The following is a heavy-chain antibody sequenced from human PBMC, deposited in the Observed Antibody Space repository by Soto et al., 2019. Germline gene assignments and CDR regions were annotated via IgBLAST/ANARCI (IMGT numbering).Heavy chain of an antibody. CDR1: GFTFSNAW. J-gene: IGHJ5*02. Sequence: EVPLVESGGGLVKPGGSLRLSCAASGFTFSNAWMSWVRQAPGKGLEWVGRIKSKTDGGTTDYAAPVKGRFTISRDDSKNTLYLQMNSLKTEDTAVYYCTTVYLGYCSGGSCYRWGQGTLVTVSS. V-gene: IGHV3-15*01. D-gene: IGHD2-15*01. CDR3: TTVYLGYCSGGSCYR. CDR2: IKSKTDGGTT.